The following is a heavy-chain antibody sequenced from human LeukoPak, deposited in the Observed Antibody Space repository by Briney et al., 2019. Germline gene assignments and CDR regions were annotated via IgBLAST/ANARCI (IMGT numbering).Heavy chain of an antibody. V-gene: IGHV1-18*01. CDR3: AKFFARSGEIRGSYYYY. J-gene: IGHJ4*02. Sequence: ASVKVSCKASGYTFTSYGISWERQAPGQGLEWMGWISAYNGNTNYAQKLQGRVTLTTDTSTSTAYMELRSLRSEDSAVYYCAKFFARSGEIRGSYYYYWGQGTLVTVSS. D-gene: IGHD1-26*01. CDR1: GYTFTSYG. CDR2: ISAYNGNT.